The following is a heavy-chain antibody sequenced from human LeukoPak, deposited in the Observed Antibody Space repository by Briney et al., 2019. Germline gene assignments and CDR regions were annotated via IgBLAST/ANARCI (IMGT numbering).Heavy chain of an antibody. Sequence: GGSLRLSCAASGFTFSSYAMYWVRQAPGKGLEWVSTIRGSGGTTYYADSVKGRFTISRDNSKNTLYLQMNSLRAEDTAVYYCARHEEPCSGGFCFLDYFAPWGKETLVTVPS. CDR1: GFTFSSYA. CDR2: IRGSGGTT. CDR3: ARHEEPCSGGFCFLDYFAP. V-gene: IGHV3-23*01. D-gene: IGHD2-15*01. J-gene: IGHJ4*02.